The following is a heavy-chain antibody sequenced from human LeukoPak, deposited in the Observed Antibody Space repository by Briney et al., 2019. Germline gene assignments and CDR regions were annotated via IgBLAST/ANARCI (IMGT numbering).Heavy chain of an antibody. Sequence: GRSLRLSCAASGFSFSNYAMHWVRQDSGRGLDWVAVISHDGINTYYADSVKGRFTISRDNSKNTLYLQVNSLRVEDTAVYYCARVRYYYYYYMDVWGKGTTVTVSS. CDR1: GFSFSNYA. V-gene: IGHV3-30*03. J-gene: IGHJ6*03. CDR2: ISHDGINT. CDR3: ARVRYYYYYYMDV.